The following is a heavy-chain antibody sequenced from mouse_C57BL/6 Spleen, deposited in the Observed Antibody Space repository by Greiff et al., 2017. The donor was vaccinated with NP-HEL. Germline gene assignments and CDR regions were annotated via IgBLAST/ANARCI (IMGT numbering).Heavy chain of an antibody. CDR3: ASMDD. Sequence: VQLQQPGAELVKPGASVKLSCKASGYTFTSYWMQWVKQRPGQGLEWIGEIDPSDSYTNYNQKFKGKATLTVDTSSSTAYMQLSSLTSEDSAVYYCASMDDWGQGTSVTVAS. CDR1: GYTFTSYW. CDR2: IDPSDSYT. J-gene: IGHJ4*01. V-gene: IGHV1-50*01.